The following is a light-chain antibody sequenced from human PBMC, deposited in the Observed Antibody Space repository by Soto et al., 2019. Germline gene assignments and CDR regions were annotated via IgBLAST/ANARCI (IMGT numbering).Light chain of an antibody. J-gene: IGKJ4*01. Sequence: DIQMTQSPSTLSASVGDRVTITFRASQSISSWLAWYQQKPGKAPKLLIYAASSLQSGIPSRFSGSGSGTDFTLTISSLQPEDFATYYCQQANSFLGLTFGGGTKVDI. CDR3: QQANSFLGLT. CDR1: QSISSW. V-gene: IGKV1-12*01. CDR2: AAS.